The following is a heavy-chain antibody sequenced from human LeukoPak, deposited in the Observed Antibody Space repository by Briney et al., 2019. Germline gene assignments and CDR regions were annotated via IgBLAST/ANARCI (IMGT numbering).Heavy chain of an antibody. J-gene: IGHJ4*02. CDR2: IKQDGSEK. V-gene: IGHV3-7*03. Sequence: GGSLRLSCAASGFTFSSYWMSWVRQAPGKGLEWVANIKQDGSEKYYVDSVKGRFTISRDNAKNSLYLQMNSLRAEDTAVYYCARVKHGGGGVIADLYFDYWGQGTLVTVSS. CDR3: ARVKHGGGGVIADLYFDY. CDR1: GFTFSSYW. D-gene: IGHD3-16*02.